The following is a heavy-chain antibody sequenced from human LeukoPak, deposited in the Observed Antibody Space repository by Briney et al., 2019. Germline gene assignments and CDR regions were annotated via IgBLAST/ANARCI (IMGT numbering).Heavy chain of an antibody. CDR3: AKDSYYYDSSGYYYGDTFDY. Sequence: GGSLRLSCAASGFTXXXXXXSWVRQAPGXXXXXXXXXXXXGGSTYYADSVKGRFTISRDNSKNTLYLQMNSLRAEDTAVYYCAKDSYYYDSSGYYYGDTFDYWGQGTLVTVSS. V-gene: IGHV3-23*01. CDR2: XXXXGGST. J-gene: IGHJ4*02. D-gene: IGHD3-22*01. CDR1: GFTXXXXX.